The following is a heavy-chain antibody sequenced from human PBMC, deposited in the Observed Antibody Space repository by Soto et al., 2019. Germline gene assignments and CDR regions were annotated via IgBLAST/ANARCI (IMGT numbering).Heavy chain of an antibody. V-gene: IGHV1-18*01. CDR3: ARDFDYYYGMDV. J-gene: IGHJ6*02. D-gene: IGHD3-3*01. Sequence: QVQLVQSGGEVKKPGASVKVSCKASGYTFTTYAISWVRQAPGQGLEWVGWISAYTGVTKYAQRLQGRVTLTRDTSTSTAYVDLRSLRSDDTAVYYCARDFDYYYGMDVWGPGTTVTVSS. CDR2: ISAYTGVT. CDR1: GYTFTTYA.